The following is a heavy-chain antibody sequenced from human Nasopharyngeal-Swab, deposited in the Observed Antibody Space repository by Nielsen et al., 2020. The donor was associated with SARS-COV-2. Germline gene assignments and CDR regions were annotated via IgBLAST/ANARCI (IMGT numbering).Heavy chain of an antibody. Sequence: WIRQPPGKGLEWVSFISNSASSIYYADSVKGRFTVSRDNAKNSLYLQVNSLRAEDTTLYYCARLAARDILFDSWGQGTLVPSPQ. D-gene: IGHD2-15*01. J-gene: IGHJ4*02. CDR3: ARLAARDILFDS. V-gene: IGHV3-48*03. CDR2: ISNSASSI.